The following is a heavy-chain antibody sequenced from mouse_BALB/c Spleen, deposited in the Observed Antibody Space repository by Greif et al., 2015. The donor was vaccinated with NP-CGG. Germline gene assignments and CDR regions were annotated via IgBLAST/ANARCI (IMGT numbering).Heavy chain of an antibody. V-gene: IGHV2-9*02. J-gene: IGHJ1*01. CDR2: IWAGGST. Sequence: VKLVESGPGLVAPSQSLSITCTVSGFSLTSYGVHWVRQPPGKGLEWLGVIWAGGSTNYNSALMSRLSISKDNSKSQVFLKMNSLQTDDTAIYYCARDSNYGYQYFDVWGAGTTVTVSS. CDR3: ARDSNYGYQYFDV. CDR1: GFSLTSYG. D-gene: IGHD2-2*01.